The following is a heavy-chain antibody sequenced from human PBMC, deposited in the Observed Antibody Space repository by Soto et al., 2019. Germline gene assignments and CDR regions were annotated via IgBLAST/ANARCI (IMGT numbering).Heavy chain of an antibody. V-gene: IGHV4-4*02. D-gene: IGHD2-8*02. Sequence: SETLSLTCAVSGGSISSSNWWSWVRQPPGKGLEWIGEIYHSGSTNYNPSLKSRVTISVDKSKNQFSLKLSSVTAADTAVYYCAGPAGSELLVGGMDVWGQGTTVTVSS. J-gene: IGHJ6*02. CDR1: GGSISSSNW. CDR3: AGPAGSELLVGGMDV. CDR2: IYHSGST.